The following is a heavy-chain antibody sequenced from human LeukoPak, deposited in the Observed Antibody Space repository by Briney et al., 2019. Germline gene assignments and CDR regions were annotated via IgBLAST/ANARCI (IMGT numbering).Heavy chain of an antibody. Sequence: GGSLRLSCAASGFTFSNAWMSWVRQAPGKGLEWVGRIKSKSDGGTTDYAAPVKGRFTISRDDSKNTLYLQMNSLKTEDTAVYYCTTFSMIVVVITDWGQGTLVTVSS. CDR2: IKSKSDGGTT. CDR1: GFTFSNAW. CDR3: TTFSMIVVVITD. V-gene: IGHV3-15*01. J-gene: IGHJ4*02. D-gene: IGHD3-22*01.